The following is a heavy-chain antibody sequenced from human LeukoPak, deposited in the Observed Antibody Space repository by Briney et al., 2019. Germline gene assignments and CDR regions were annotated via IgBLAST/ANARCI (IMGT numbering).Heavy chain of an antibody. CDR2: MNPNSGNT. V-gene: IGHV1-8*01. J-gene: IGHJ6*02. CDR1: GYTFTSYD. Sequence: GASVKVSCKASGYTFTSYDVNWFRQATGQGLEWMGWMNPNSGNTGYAQKFQGRVSLTRDTSISTAYMELSSLRSEDTAVYYCARDGAGGYSSSWNYGMDVWGQGTTVTVSS. CDR3: ARDGAGGYSSSWNYGMDV. D-gene: IGHD6-13*01.